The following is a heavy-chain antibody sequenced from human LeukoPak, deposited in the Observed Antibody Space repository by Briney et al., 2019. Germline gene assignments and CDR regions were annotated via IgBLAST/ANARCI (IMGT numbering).Heavy chain of an antibody. J-gene: IGHJ4*02. V-gene: IGHV1-18*01. CDR3: ARDPLLGEVDY. CDR2: ISAYNGNT. Sequence: ASVKVSCKASGYTFTSYAMNWVRQAPGQGLEWMGWISAYNGNTNYAQKLQGRVTMTTDTSTSTAYMELRSLRSDDTAVYYCARDPLLGEVDYWGQGTLATVSS. D-gene: IGHD3-10*01. CDR1: GYTFTSYA.